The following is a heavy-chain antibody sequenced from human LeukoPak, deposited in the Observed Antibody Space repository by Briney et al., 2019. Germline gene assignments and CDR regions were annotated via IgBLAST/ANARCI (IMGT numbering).Heavy chain of an antibody. D-gene: IGHD6-6*01. CDR3: ARRGASSSEEY. Sequence: PSEALSLTCTVSGGSIISSSNYYWGWIRQPPGKGLEWIGYIFHSGSTYYNPSLESRVTISVDTSKNQFSLKVSSVTAADTAVYYCARRGASSSEEYWGQGTLVIVSS. J-gene: IGHJ4*02. CDR1: GGSIISSSNYY. CDR2: IFHSGST. V-gene: IGHV4-39*01.